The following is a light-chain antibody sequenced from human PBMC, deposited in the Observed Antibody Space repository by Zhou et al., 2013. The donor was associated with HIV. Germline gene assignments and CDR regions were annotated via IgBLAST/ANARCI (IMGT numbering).Light chain of an antibody. CDR1: QGIGSY. CDR2: AAS. J-gene: IGKJ5*01. CDR3: QQVNTFPVT. V-gene: IGKV1-27*01. Sequence: IRITQSPSSLSASTGDRVTITCRASQGIGSYLAWYQQKPGKVPKLLIYAASTLQSGVPSRFSGSGSGTDFTLTINSLQPEDFATYFCQQVNTFPVTFGQGTRLEIK.